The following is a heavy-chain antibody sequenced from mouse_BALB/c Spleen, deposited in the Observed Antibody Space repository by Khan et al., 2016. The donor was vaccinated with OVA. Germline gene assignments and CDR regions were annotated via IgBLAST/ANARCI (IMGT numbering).Heavy chain of an antibody. V-gene: IGHV9-1*02. CDR1: GFTFTNYG. D-gene: IGHD2-4*01. CDR3: ARTYYNYDRYFDV. CDR2: INIYTGEP. Sequence: QFQLVQSGPELKKPGETVKISCKASGFTFTNYGMNWVKQAPGKGLKWMGWINIYTGEPTYADDFKGRFALSLETSASTAYLQINNLKNEDMATYFCARTYYNYDRYFDVWGAGTTVTVSS. J-gene: IGHJ1*01.